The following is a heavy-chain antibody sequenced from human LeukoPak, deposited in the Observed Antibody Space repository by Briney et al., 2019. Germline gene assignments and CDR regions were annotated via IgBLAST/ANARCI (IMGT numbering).Heavy chain of an antibody. J-gene: IGHJ4*02. CDR3: ARGSESSSLPFDY. CDR2: INPSGGST. Sequence: ASVKVSCKASGGTFSSYAISWVRQAPGQGLEWMGIINPSGGSTSYAQKFQGRVTMTRDTSTSTVYMELSSLRSEDTAVYYCARGSESSSLPFDYWGQGTLVTVSS. CDR1: GGTFSSYA. V-gene: IGHV1-46*01. D-gene: IGHD6-13*01.